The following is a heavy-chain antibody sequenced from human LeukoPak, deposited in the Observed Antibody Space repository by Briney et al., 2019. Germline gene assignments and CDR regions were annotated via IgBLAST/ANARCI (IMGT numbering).Heavy chain of an antibody. D-gene: IGHD3-9*01. Sequence: ESGPVLVKPTETLTLTCTVSGFSLSNARMGVSWIRQPPGKALEWLAHIFSNDEKSYSRSLKSRLTISKDTSKSQVVLTMTNMDPVDTATYYCARSDILTGYYIGYYFDYWGQGTLVTVSS. CDR1: GFSLSNARMG. V-gene: IGHV2-26*02. J-gene: IGHJ4*02. CDR2: IFSNDEK. CDR3: ARSDILTGYYIGYYFDY.